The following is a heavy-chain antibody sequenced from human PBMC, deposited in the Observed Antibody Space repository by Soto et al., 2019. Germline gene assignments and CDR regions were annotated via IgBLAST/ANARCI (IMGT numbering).Heavy chain of an antibody. CDR2: MNPNSGNT. D-gene: IGHD3-22*01. Sequence: GASVKVSCKASGYTFTSYDINWVRQATGQGLEWMGWMNPNSGNTGYAQKFQGRVTMTRNTSISTAYMELSSLRSEDTAGYYCARGDHYHSSGYGYGMAVWGQGTTVTVSS. CDR3: ARGDHYHSSGYGYGMAV. J-gene: IGHJ6*02. CDR1: GYTFTSYD. V-gene: IGHV1-8*01.